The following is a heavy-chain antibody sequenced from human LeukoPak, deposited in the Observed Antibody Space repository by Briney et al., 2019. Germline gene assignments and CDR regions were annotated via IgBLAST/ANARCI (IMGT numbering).Heavy chain of an antibody. CDR2: INSDGSST. D-gene: IGHD3-10*01. CDR1: GFTFSNYW. J-gene: IGHJ4*02. Sequence: GGSLRLSCAASGFTFSNYWMHWVRQAPGKGLVWVSRINSDGSSTAYAASVKGRFTISRDNAKNTLYLQMNSLRAEDTAVYYCTRKGVFGDYSAYWGQGTLVTVSS. V-gene: IGHV3-74*01. CDR3: TRKGVFGDYSAY.